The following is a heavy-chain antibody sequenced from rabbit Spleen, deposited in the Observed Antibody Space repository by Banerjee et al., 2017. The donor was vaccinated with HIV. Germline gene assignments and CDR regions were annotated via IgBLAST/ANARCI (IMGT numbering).Heavy chain of an antibody. V-gene: IGHV1S40*01. J-gene: IGHJ4*01. CDR3: ARDAGSYDYIDGVFNL. D-gene: IGHD4-2*01. Sequence: QSLEESGGDLVKPGASLTLTCTASGFDLSSYYYMCWVRQAPGKGLEWIACIAAGSGRVTYYASWAKGRFTISKTSSTTVTLQMTSLTVADTATYFCARDAGSYDYIDGVFNLWGQGTLVTVS. CDR1: GFDLSSYYY. CDR2: IAAGSGRVT.